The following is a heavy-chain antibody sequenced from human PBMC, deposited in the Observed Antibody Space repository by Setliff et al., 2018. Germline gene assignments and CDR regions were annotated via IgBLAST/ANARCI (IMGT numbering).Heavy chain of an antibody. V-gene: IGHV4-39*01. Sequence: SETLSLTSTVSGGSISSSSYYWGWIRQPPGTGLQWIGSIYYSGSTYYDPSLKSRVTISVDTSKNQFSLRLSSVTAADTAVYYCARSFCSSASCYTAIYSGYEPFDYWGQGPWSPSPQ. CDR1: GGSISSSSYY. D-gene: IGHD2-2*02. CDR3: ARSFCSSASCYTAIYSGYEPFDY. CDR2: IYYSGST. J-gene: IGHJ4*02.